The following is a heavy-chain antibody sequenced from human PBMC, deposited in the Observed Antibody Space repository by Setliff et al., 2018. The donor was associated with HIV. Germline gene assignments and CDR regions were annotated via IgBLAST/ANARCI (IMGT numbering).Heavy chain of an antibody. J-gene: IGHJ5*02. D-gene: IGHD3-3*01. CDR2: ISPDDSDT. CDR3: ARHFGISYRSPFDP. V-gene: IGHV5-51*01. CDR1: GYVFTNYW. Sequence: PGESLKISCKSSGYVFTNYWIGWVRQMPGKGLEWMGIISPDDSDTRYSPSFQGQVTISVDKSTSTAYLQWRSLKASDSAIYYCARHFGISYRSPFDPWGQGTLVTVSS.